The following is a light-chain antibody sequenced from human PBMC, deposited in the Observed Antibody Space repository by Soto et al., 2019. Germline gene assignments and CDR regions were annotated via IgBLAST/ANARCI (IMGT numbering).Light chain of an antibody. CDR2: GAS. Sequence: EIVLTQSPGTLSLSPGERATLSCRASQSVSSSYLAWYQQKPGQAPRLLIYGASSRATGIPDRFSGSGSGTDFTLTISRLEPEDFAVYYCQQYGSSPSTFGQDTNVDIK. CDR1: QSVSSSY. CDR3: QQYGSSPST. J-gene: IGKJ1*01. V-gene: IGKV3-20*01.